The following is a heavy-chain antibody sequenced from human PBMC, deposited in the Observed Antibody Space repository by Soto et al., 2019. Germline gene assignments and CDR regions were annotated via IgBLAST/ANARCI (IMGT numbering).Heavy chain of an antibody. Sequence: EVQLVESGGGLVKPGGSLRLSCAVSGFTFDKVWMNWVRQAPGKGLEWVGRIKSKTDGGTTDYAAPVRGRFTISRDDSKNMLSLQMNSLKTEDTGMYFCTTGRDDLLYWGQGTLVNVSS. CDR1: GFTFDKVW. CDR3: TTGRDDLLY. J-gene: IGHJ4*02. CDR2: IKSKTDGGTT. V-gene: IGHV3-15*07. D-gene: IGHD1-26*01.